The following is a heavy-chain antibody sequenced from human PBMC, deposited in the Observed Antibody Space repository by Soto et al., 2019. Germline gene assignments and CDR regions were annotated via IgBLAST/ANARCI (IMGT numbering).Heavy chain of an antibody. CDR2: IIPILGIA. CDR3: ASSVEGYCSGGSCFDY. V-gene: IGHV1-69*02. Sequence: QVQLVQSGAEVKKPGSSVKVSCKASGGTFSSYTISWVRQAPGQGLEWMGRIIPILGIANYAQKFQGRVTITADKSTSTAYMELSSLRSEDTAVYSCASSVEGYCSGGSCFDYWGQGTLVTVSS. CDR1: GGTFSSYT. J-gene: IGHJ4*02. D-gene: IGHD2-15*01.